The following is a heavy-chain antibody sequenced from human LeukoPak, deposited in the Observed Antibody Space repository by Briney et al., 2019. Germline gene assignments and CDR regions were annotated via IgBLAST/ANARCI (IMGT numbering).Heavy chain of an antibody. CDR2: ISNSGSNT. CDR3: AKDGVVGARRNYMDV. D-gene: IGHD1-26*01. J-gene: IGHJ6*03. Sequence: PGGSLRLSCAASGFTFTSYAMSWVRQAPGKGLEWVSGISNSGSNTNYADSVKGRFTISRDNSKNTLYLQMNTLRAEDTAVYYCAKDGVVGARRNYMDVWGKGTTVFVSS. CDR1: GFTFTSYA. V-gene: IGHV3-23*01.